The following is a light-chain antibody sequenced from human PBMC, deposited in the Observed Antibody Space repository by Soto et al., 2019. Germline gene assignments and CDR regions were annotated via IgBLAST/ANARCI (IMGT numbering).Light chain of an antibody. CDR2: GAS. CDR3: QQYNNWPWT. V-gene: IGKV3-20*01. J-gene: IGKJ1*01. CDR1: QNFGSNY. Sequence: VEHSPGALSLSPGERGTLSCRASQNFGSNYLAWYQQTPGQAPMLLIYGASSRATGIPDRFSGSGSGTYFTLTISRLEPEDFAVYYCQQYNNWPWTFGQGTKVDI.